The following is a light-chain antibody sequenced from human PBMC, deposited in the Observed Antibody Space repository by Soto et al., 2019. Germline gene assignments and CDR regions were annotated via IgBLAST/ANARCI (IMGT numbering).Light chain of an antibody. CDR1: SSDVGGYNY. V-gene: IGLV2-14*03. J-gene: IGLJ1*01. CDR2: DVS. CDR3: STYTTSNTRQIV. Sequence: QSALTQPASVSGSPGQSITISCTGTSSDVGGYNYVSWYQHHPGKAPTLMIFDVSNRPSGVSNRFSGSKSGNTASLTISGLQPEDEADYYCSTYTTSNTRQIVFGTGTQLTVL.